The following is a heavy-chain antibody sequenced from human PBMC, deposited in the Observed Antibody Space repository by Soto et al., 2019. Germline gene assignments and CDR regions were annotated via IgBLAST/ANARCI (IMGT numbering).Heavy chain of an antibody. CDR3: ARLPKGSLVTA. CDR1: GFRFSDHS. D-gene: IGHD2-21*02. CDR2: ISSNSDTT. J-gene: IGHJ4*02. V-gene: IGHV3-48*02. Sequence: LVESGGDLVYPGGSLRLSCVASGFRFSDHSMNWVRQAPGKGLQWISYISSNSDTTYYADSVKGRFSVSRDNAKNALFIQMNSLRYDDTATYYCARLPKGSLVTAWGQGARVTVSS.